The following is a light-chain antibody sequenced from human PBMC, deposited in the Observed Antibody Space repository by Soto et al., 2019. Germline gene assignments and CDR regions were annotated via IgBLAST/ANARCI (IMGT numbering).Light chain of an antibody. CDR3: SSYTSSSTPYV. V-gene: IGLV2-14*01. CDR2: EVS. Sequence: ALTQPASVSGSPGQSITISCTGTSSDVGGYNYVSWYQQHPGKAPKLMIYEVSNRPSGVSNRFSGSKSGNTASLTISGLQAEDEADYYCSSYTSSSTPYVFGTGTRSPS. J-gene: IGLJ1*01. CDR1: SSDVGGYNY.